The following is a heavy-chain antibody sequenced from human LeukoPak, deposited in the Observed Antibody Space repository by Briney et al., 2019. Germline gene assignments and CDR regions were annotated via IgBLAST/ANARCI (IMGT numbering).Heavy chain of an antibody. CDR1: KFTFSHYG. D-gene: IGHD4-11*01. CDR2: TWSDGSNQ. V-gene: IGHV3-33*06. J-gene: IGHJ4*02. Sequence: GGSLRLSCAASKFTFSHYGVHWVRQAPGKGRQWVAVTWSDGSNQYYADSVKGRFTISRDNSNNMVYLQMNSLRADDTGVYYCAKDAQRGFDYSNSLEYWGQGALVSVSS. CDR3: AKDAQRGFDYSNSLEY.